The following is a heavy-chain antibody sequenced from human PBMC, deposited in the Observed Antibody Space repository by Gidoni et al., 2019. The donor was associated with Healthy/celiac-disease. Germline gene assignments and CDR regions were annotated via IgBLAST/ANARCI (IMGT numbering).Heavy chain of an antibody. V-gene: IGHV4-34*01. CDR3: ARGHGYSSSSGDY. CDR1: GGSFSGYY. Sequence: QVQLQQWGAGLLKPSETLSLTCAVYGGSFSGYYWSWIRQPPGKGLEWIGEINHSGSTNYNPSLKSRVTISVDTSKNQFSLKLSSVTAADTAVYYCARGHGYSSSSGDYWGQGTLVTVSS. D-gene: IGHD6-6*01. CDR2: INHSGST. J-gene: IGHJ4*02.